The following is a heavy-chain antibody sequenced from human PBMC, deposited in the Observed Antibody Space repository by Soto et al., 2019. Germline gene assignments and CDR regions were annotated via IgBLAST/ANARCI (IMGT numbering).Heavy chain of an antibody. CDR2: INPSSGGT. Sequence: QVQLVQSGAEVKKPGASVKVSCKGSGYTFTGYYLHWVRQAPGQGLEWMGWINPSSGGTNYAQKFQCWVTMTRDTSISTAYMDLSRLRSDDTAMYYCARTDDSSGHHLQHWGQGTLVTVSS. CDR3: ARTDDSSGHHLQH. V-gene: IGHV1-2*04. CDR1: GYTFTGYY. D-gene: IGHD3-22*01. J-gene: IGHJ1*01.